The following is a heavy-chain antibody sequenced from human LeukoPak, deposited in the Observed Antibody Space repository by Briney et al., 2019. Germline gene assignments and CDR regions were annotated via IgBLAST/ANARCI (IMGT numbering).Heavy chain of an antibody. CDR2: IKQDGSEK. D-gene: IGHD3-22*01. J-gene: IGHJ6*03. CDR1: GFTFSSYW. Sequence: GGSLRLSCAASGFTFSSYWMSWVRQAPGKGLEWVANIKQDGSEKYYVDSVKGRFTISRDNAKNSLYLQVNSLRAEDTAVYYCARAQPRDYYDSSGYYPPLNYYYYYMDVWGKGTTVTVPS. V-gene: IGHV3-7*01. CDR3: ARAQPRDYYDSSGYYPPLNYYYYYMDV.